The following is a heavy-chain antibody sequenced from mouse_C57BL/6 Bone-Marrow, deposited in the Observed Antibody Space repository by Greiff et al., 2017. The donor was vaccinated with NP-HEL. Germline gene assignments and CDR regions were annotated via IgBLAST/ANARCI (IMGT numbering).Heavy chain of an antibody. V-gene: IGHV3-6*01. D-gene: IGHD1-1*01. Sequence: EVQLQESGPGLVKPSQSLSLTCSVTGYSITSGYYWNWIRQFPGNKLEWMGYISYDGSNNYNPSLKNRISITRDTSKNQFFLKLNSVTTEDTATYYCAREDYGSSSEVWGTGTTVTVSS. J-gene: IGHJ1*03. CDR3: AREDYGSSSEV. CDR1: GYSITSGYY. CDR2: ISYDGSN.